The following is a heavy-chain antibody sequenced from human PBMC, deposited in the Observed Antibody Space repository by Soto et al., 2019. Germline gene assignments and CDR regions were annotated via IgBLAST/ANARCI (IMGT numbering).Heavy chain of an antibody. Sequence: ASVKVSCKASGYTFTSYGISWVRQAPGQGLEWMGWISAYNGNTNYARKLQGRVTMTTDTSTSTAYMELRSLRSDDTAVYYCARGAPYYYDSSGYYHFDYWGQGTLVTVSS. CDR3: ARGAPYYYDSSGYYHFDY. CDR2: ISAYNGNT. J-gene: IGHJ4*02. D-gene: IGHD3-22*01. CDR1: GYTFTSYG. V-gene: IGHV1-18*01.